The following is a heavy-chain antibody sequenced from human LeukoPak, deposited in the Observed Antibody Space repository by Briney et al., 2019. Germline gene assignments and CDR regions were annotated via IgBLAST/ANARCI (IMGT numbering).Heavy chain of an antibody. CDR3: AREPYYYDSSGYFRPGGFDY. D-gene: IGHD3-22*01. CDR2: INPNSGGT. CDR1: GYTFTGYY. V-gene: IGHV1-2*02. Sequence: ASVKVSCKASGYTFTGYYMHWVRQAPGQGLEWMGWINPNSGGTNYAQKFQGRVAMTRDTSISTAYMELSRLRSDDTAVYYCAREPYYYDSSGYFRPGGFDYWGQGTLVTVSS. J-gene: IGHJ4*02.